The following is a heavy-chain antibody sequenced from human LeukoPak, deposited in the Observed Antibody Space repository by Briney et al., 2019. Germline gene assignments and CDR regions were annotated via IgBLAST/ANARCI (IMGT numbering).Heavy chain of an antibody. D-gene: IGHD3-10*01. J-gene: IGHJ6*02. CDR2: INHSGST. CDR1: GGSFSGYY. V-gene: IGHV4-34*01. Sequence: PSETLSLTCAVYGGSFSGYYWSWIRQLPGKGLEWIGEINHSGSTNYNPSLKSRVTISVDTSKNQFSLKLSSVTAADTAVYYCARGRPAGYYYYGMDVWGQGTTVTVSS. CDR3: ARGRPAGYYYYGMDV.